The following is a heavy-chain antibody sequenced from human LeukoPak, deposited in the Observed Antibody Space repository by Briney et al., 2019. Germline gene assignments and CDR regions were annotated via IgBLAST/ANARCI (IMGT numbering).Heavy chain of an antibody. CDR1: GFTFSSYS. J-gene: IGHJ4*02. CDR2: ISSSSSYI. D-gene: IGHD5-18*01. Sequence: AGGSLRLSCAASGFTFSSYSMNWVRQAPGKGLEWVSSISSSSSYIYYADSVKGRFTISRDNAKNSLYLQMNSLRAEDTAVYYCARDPAGSYGYFAYWGQGTLVTVSS. V-gene: IGHV3-21*01. CDR3: ARDPAGSYGYFAY.